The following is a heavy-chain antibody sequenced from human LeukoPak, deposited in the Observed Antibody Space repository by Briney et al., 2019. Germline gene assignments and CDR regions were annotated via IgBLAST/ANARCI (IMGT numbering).Heavy chain of an antibody. CDR2: IYYSGST. D-gene: IGHD3-9*01. J-gene: IGHJ2*01. CDR3: ARYYDILTTPGYFDL. Sequence: PSETLSPTCSVSGGSISSYYWSWIRQPPRKGLEWIGYIYYSGSTNYNPSLKSRVTISVDTSKNQFSLKLSSVTAADTAVYYCARYYDILTTPGYFDLWGRGTLVTVSS. CDR1: GGSISSYY. V-gene: IGHV4-59*08.